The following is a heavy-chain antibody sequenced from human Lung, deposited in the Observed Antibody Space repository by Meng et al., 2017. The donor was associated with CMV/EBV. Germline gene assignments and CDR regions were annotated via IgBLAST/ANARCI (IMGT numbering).Heavy chain of an antibody. CDR2: IRSKAYGGTT. Sequence: SXTASGFTFGDYAMSWVRQAPGKGLEWVGFIRSKAYGGTTEYAASVKGRFTISRDDSKSIAYLQMNSLKTEDTAVYYCTREPYYYDSSGYYYGFDPWGQGTLVXVSS. CDR3: TREPYYYDSSGYYYGFDP. J-gene: IGHJ5*02. V-gene: IGHV3-49*04. CDR1: GFTFGDYA. D-gene: IGHD3-22*01.